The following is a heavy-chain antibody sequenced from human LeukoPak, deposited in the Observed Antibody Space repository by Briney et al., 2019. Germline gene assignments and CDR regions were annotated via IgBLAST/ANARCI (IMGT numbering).Heavy chain of an antibody. CDR3: ARDGIQLEPGSYL. Sequence: PGRSLRLSCAASGFSISGYWMSWVRQAPGKGLEWVANIKQDESERFYVDFVRGRFTVSRDNAKNSLYLQMNDLRVEDTAVYYCARDGIQLEPGSYLWGQGTLATVSS. CDR1: GFSISGYW. CDR2: IKQDESER. D-gene: IGHD1-1*01. V-gene: IGHV3-7*01. J-gene: IGHJ4*02.